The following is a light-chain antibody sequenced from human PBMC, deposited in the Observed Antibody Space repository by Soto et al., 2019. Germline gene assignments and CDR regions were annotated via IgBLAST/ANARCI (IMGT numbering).Light chain of an antibody. CDR2: EVT. CDR1: TSDVGNYNY. J-gene: IGLJ1*01. Sequence: QSVLTQPASVSGSPGQSITISCTGTTSDVGNYNYVSWYQHHPGKAPKLMIYEVTNRPSGVSNRFSGSKSGNTASLTISGLQAEDEADYYCNSYTSRSTYVLGTGTKVTV. CDR3: NSYTSRSTYV. V-gene: IGLV2-14*01.